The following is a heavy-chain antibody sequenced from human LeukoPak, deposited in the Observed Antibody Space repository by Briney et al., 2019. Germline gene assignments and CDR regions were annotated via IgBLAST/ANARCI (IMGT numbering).Heavy chain of an antibody. Sequence: SETLSLTCTVSGGSISSYYWSWIRQPPGKGLEWIGYIYYSGSTNYSPSLKSRVTISVDTSMNQFSLKLSSVTAADTAVYYCARARYGDYPSSYYYYMDVWGKGTTVTVSS. CDR2: IYYSGST. CDR3: ARARYGDYPSSYYYYMDV. D-gene: IGHD4-17*01. J-gene: IGHJ6*03. CDR1: GGSISSYY. V-gene: IGHV4-59*01.